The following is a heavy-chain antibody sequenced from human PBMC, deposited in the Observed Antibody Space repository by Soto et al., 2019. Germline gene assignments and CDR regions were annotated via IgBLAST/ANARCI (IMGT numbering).Heavy chain of an antibody. CDR1: GFTFSSYG. J-gene: IGHJ6*02. Sequence: GGSLRLSCAASGFTFSSYGMHWVRQAPGKGLEWVAVISYDGSNKYYADSVKGRFTISRDNSKNTLYLQMNSLRAEDTAVYYCAKVPPRNSIWFGAETYYGMDVWGQGTTVTVSS. CDR2: ISYDGSNK. D-gene: IGHD3-10*01. V-gene: IGHV3-30*18. CDR3: AKVPPRNSIWFGAETYYGMDV.